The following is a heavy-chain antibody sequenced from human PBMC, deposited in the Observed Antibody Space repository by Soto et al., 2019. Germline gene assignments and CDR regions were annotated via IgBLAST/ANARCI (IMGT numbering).Heavy chain of an antibody. Sequence: GGSLRLSCTASGFTFGDYAMSWFRQAPGKGLEWVGFIRSKAYGGTTEYAASVKGRFTISRDDSKSIAYLQMNSLKTEDTAVYYCTRADEAYYYYYGMDVWGQGTTVTVSS. V-gene: IGHV3-49*03. CDR3: TRADEAYYYYYGMDV. CDR2: IRSKAYGGTT. CDR1: GFTFGDYA. J-gene: IGHJ6*02.